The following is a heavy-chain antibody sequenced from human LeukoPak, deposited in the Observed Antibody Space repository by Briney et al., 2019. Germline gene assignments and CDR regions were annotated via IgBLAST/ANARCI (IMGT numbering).Heavy chain of an antibody. CDR1: GFTFNRFY. D-gene: IGHD5-12*01. J-gene: IGHJ4*02. CDR3: ARDARYADDRYFDY. CDR2: ISSNGATT. Sequence: GGSLRLSCSASGFTFNRFYLHWVRQAPGKGLEFVSHISSNGATTYYADSEKGRFTISRDNSKNTLYLQMNSLRAEDTAVYYCARDARYADDRYFDYWGQGTLVTVSS. V-gene: IGHV3-64*04.